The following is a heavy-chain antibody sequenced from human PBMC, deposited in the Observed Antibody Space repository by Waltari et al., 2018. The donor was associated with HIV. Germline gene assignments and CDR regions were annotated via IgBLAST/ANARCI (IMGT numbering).Heavy chain of an antibody. CDR1: GFLVRPNP. Sequence: EVQLVESGGGLIQPGGSLRLSCAASGFLVRPNPLNWVRQAPGKGLEWVSLMYFGGTTFYADSVKGRFTISRDTIKNTMYLQMDSLRAEDTAVYYCARDPVDGSGSYRMDVWGQGTTVTVSS. D-gene: IGHD3-10*01. J-gene: IGHJ6*02. CDR3: ARDPVDGSGSYRMDV. CDR2: MYFGGTT. V-gene: IGHV3-53*01.